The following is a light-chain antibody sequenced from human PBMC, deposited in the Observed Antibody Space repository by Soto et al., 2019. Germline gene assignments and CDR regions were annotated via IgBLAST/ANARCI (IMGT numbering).Light chain of an antibody. Sequence: SALTQPPSASGSPGQSVTISCTGTKNDIGVYDFVSWYQHHPGKAPRLIIYEVVQRPSGVPDRFSGSKSGNTASLTVSGLQAADEADYFCKSYAGSNTYVFGSGTKVNVL. CDR2: EVV. J-gene: IGLJ1*01. CDR1: KNDIGVYDF. V-gene: IGLV2-8*01. CDR3: KSYAGSNTYV.